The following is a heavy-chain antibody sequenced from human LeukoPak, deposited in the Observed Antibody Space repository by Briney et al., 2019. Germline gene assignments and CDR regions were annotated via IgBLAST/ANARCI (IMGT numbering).Heavy chain of an antibody. D-gene: IGHD6-19*01. CDR2: IYYSGST. CDR1: GGFISSYY. V-gene: IGHV4-59*08. Sequence: SETLSLTCTVSGGFISSYYWSWIRQPPGKGLEWIGYIYYSGSTNYNPSLKSRVTISVDTSKNQFSLKLSSVTAADTTVYYCARSPPVAVAGTVFFDYWGQGTLVTVSS. J-gene: IGHJ4*02. CDR3: ARSPPVAVAGTVFFDY.